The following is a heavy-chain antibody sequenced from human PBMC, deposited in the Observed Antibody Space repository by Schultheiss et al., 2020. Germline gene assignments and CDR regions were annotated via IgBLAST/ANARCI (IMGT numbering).Heavy chain of an antibody. V-gene: IGHV1-2*02. CDR3: ATGRIAAQKRVEFDY. Sequence: GESLKISCKASGYTFTGYYMHWVRQAPGQGLEWMGWINPNSGGTNYAQKFQGRVTMTRDTSISTAYMELSRLRSDDTAVYYCATGRIAAQKRVEFDYWGQGTLVTVSS. D-gene: IGHD6-6*01. J-gene: IGHJ4*02. CDR1: GYTFTGYY. CDR2: INPNSGGT.